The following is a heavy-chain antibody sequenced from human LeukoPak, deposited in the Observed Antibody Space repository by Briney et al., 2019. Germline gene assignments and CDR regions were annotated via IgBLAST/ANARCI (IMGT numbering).Heavy chain of an antibody. CDR1: GGSISSGGYS. CDR3: ARLRYFDWLLKRGAFDI. CDR2: IYHGGST. J-gene: IGHJ3*02. Sequence: SQTLSLTCAVSGGSISSGGYSWSWIRQPPGKGLEWIGYIYHGGSTYYNPSLKSRVTISVDRSKNQFSLKLSSVTAADTAVYYCARLRYFDWLLKRGAFDIWGQGTMVTVSS. V-gene: IGHV4-30-2*01. D-gene: IGHD3-9*01.